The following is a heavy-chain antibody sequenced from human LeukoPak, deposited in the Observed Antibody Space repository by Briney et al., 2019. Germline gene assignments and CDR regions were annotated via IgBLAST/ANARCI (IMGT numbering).Heavy chain of an antibody. CDR2: IIPILGIA. CDR1: GGTFSSYA. Sequence: GASVKVSCKASGGTFSSYAISWVRQAPGQGREWMGRIIPILGIANYAQKFQGRVTITADKSTSTAYMELSSLRSEDTAVYYCAGIVEMATYDDYWGQGTLVTVSS. D-gene: IGHD5-24*01. CDR3: AGIVEMATYDDY. J-gene: IGHJ4*02. V-gene: IGHV1-69*04.